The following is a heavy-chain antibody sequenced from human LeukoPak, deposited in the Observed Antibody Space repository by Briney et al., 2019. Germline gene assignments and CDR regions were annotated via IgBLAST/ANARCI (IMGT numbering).Heavy chain of an antibody. Sequence: ASVKVSCKASVYTFTSYDINWVRQATGQGLEWMGWMNPNSGNTGYAQKFQGRVTMTRNTSISTAYMGLSSLRSEDTAVYYCARGPYSSSFYYYYYMDVWGKGTTVTVSS. CDR3: ARGPYSSSFYYYYYMDV. V-gene: IGHV1-8*01. D-gene: IGHD6-6*01. CDR2: MNPNSGNT. CDR1: VYTFTSYD. J-gene: IGHJ6*03.